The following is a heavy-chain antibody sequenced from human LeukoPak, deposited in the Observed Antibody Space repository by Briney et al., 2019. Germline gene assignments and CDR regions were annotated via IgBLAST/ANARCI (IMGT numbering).Heavy chain of an antibody. V-gene: IGHV4-34*01. CDR2: INHSGST. D-gene: IGHD2-2*01. CDR1: GGSFSGYY. J-gene: IGHJ4*02. Sequence: SETLSLTCAVYGGSFSGYYWSWIRQPPGKGLEWIGEINHSGSTNYNPSLKSRVTISVDTSKNQFSLKLGSVTAADTAVYYCARHCSSTSRYFDYWGQGTLVTVSS. CDR3: ARHCSSTSRYFDY.